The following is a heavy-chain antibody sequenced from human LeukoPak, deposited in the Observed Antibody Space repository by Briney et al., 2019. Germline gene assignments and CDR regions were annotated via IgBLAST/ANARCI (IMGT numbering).Heavy chain of an antibody. CDR3: AKDRGSSSWYGYNWFDP. V-gene: IGHV3-23*01. CDR1: GFTFSSYW. J-gene: IGHJ5*02. CDR2: ISGSGGST. D-gene: IGHD6-13*01. Sequence: GVLRLSCAASGFTFSSYWMSWVRQAPGKGLEWVSAISGSGGSTYYADSVKGRFTISRDNSKNTLYLQMNSLRAEDTAVYYCAKDRGSSSWYGYNWFDPWGQGTLVTVSS.